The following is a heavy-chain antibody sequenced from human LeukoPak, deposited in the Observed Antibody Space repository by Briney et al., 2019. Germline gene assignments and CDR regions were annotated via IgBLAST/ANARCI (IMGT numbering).Heavy chain of an antibody. CDR3: ARALPAYYYYGMDV. CDR2: IYSGGST. V-gene: IGHV3-53*01. CDR1: GFTVSSNY. J-gene: IGHJ6*02. Sequence: GGSLRLSCAASGFTVSSNYMSWVRQAPGKGLEWVSVIYSGGSTYYADSVKGRFTISRDNSKNTLYLQMNSLRAEDTAVYYCARALPAYYYYGMDVWGQGTTVTVSS.